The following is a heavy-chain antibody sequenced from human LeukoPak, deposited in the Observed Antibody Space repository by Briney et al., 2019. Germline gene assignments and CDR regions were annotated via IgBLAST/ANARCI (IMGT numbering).Heavy chain of an antibody. D-gene: IGHD3-10*01. V-gene: IGHV4-30-2*02. CDR3: ASGPRNYYYSGSYHY. CDR2: IYYGGNT. J-gene: IGHJ4*02. CDR1: GGSISSGGYS. Sequence: SQTLSLTCAVSGGSISSGGYSWSWIRQPPGKGLEWIGYIYYGGNTNYNPSLRSRVTISMDTSKNQFSLKVNSVTAADTAVYFCASGPRNYYYSGSYHYWGQGTLVTVSS.